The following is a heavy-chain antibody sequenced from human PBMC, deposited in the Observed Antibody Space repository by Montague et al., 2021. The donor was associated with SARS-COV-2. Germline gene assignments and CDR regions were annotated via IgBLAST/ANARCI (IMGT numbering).Heavy chain of an antibody. D-gene: IGHD4-23*01. CDR2: IYYSGST. CDR1: GGSISSSSYY. Sequence: SETLSLTCTVSGGSISSSSYYWGWIRQPPGKGLEWIGSIYYSGSTYYNPSLKSRVTISVDTSKNQFSLKLSSVTAADTAVYYCARHMVQVYGGNTKVPTFDYWGQGTLVTVSS. V-gene: IGHV4-39*01. J-gene: IGHJ4*01. CDR3: ARHMVQVYGGNTKVPTFDY.